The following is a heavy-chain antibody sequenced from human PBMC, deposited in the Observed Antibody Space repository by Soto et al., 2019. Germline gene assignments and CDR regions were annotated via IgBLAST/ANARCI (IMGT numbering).Heavy chain of an antibody. V-gene: IGHV3-11*01. Sequence: QVQLVESGGGLVKPGGSLRLSCTASGFSFGDYYMSWIRQAPGKGLEWISYISGSGRTIDFADSVKGRFTISRDNANKSLYLHMNSLSADDTAVYYCARDHGNWFDPWGQGTLVSVSS. CDR1: GFSFGDYY. J-gene: IGHJ5*02. CDR2: ISGSGRTI. CDR3: ARDHGNWFDP.